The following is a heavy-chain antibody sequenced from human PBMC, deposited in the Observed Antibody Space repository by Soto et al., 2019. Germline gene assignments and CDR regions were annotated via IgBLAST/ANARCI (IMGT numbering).Heavy chain of an antibody. V-gene: IGHV1-18*04. CDR3: ARSPLVGATTILLGYFQH. J-gene: IGHJ1*01. CDR2: ISAYNGNT. D-gene: IGHD1-26*01. CDR1: GYTFTSYG. Sequence: GASVKVSCKASGYTFTSYGISWVRQAPGQGLEWMGWISAYNGNTNYAQKLQGRVTMTTDTSTSTAYMELRSLRSDDTAVYYCARSPLVGATTILLGYFQHWGQGTLVTVSS.